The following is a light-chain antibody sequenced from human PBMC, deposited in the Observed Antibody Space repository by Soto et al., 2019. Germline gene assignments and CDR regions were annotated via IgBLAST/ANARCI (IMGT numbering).Light chain of an antibody. V-gene: IGLV1-44*01. CDR2: SNN. Sequence: QSVLTQPPSASGTPGQRVTISCSGSSSNTGSNTVNWYQQLPGTAPKLLIYSNNQRPSGVPDRFSGSKSGTSASLAISGLQSADEADYYCAAWDDSLNGVVFGGGTKLTVL. CDR1: SSNTGSNT. J-gene: IGLJ2*01. CDR3: AAWDDSLNGVV.